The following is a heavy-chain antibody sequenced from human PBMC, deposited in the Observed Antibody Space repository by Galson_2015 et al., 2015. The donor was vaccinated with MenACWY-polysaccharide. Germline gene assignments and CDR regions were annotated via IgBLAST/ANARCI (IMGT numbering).Heavy chain of an antibody. J-gene: IGHJ4*02. CDR1: GFTFSTFA. CDR2: ISSNGDTT. D-gene: IGHD6-13*01. Sequence: SLRLSCAASGFTFSTFAMHWVRQAPGKGLEYVSAISSNGDTTYYADSVKGRFTISRDNSKNTPYLQMSSLRTEDTAVYYCMRWQQLEYWGQGTLVTVSS. V-gene: IGHV3-64D*08. CDR3: MRWQQLEY.